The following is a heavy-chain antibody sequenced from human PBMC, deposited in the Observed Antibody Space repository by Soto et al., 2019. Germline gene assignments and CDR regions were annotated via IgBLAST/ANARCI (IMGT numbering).Heavy chain of an antibody. J-gene: IGHJ6*02. D-gene: IGHD4-17*01. CDR2: IIPMFGTP. Sequence: QVQLIQSGAAVKKPGSSVKVSCHTSGDAFSSYAMSWVRQGPGQGLEWMGGIIPMFGTPIYTEKFQGRVTITADETTRAVYMELRSLTSDDSAVYYCARSYSVTTSSYYGTDVWGQGTTIIVS. CDR1: GDAFSSYA. CDR3: ARSYSVTTSSYYGTDV. V-gene: IGHV1-69*01.